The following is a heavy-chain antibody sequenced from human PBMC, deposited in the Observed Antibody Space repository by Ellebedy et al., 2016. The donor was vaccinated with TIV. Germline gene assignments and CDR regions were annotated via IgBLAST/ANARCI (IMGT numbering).Heavy chain of an antibody. CDR3: AKDQYSNYRWYYYYYMDV. CDR2: ISYDGSNK. D-gene: IGHD4-11*01. J-gene: IGHJ6*03. V-gene: IGHV3-30*18. CDR1: GFTFSSYG. Sequence: GESLKISXAASGFTFSSYGMHWVRQAPGKGLEWVAVISYDGSNKYCADSVKGRFTISRDNSKNTLYLQMNSLRAEDTAVYYCAKDQYSNYRWYYYYYMDVWGKGTTVTVSS.